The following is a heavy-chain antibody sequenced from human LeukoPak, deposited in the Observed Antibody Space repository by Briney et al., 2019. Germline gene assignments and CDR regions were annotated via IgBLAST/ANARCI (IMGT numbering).Heavy chain of an antibody. Sequence: SETLSLTCTVSGDSISTYYWSWVRQPPGKGLEWIGYIYYSGSTNYNPSLKSRVTISVDTSKKQFFLKLSSATAADTAVYYCTRVGFWSGYYHFDSWGQGTLVTVSS. CDR2: IYYSGST. V-gene: IGHV4-59*01. CDR1: GDSISTYY. D-gene: IGHD3-3*01. CDR3: TRVGFWSGYYHFDS. J-gene: IGHJ4*02.